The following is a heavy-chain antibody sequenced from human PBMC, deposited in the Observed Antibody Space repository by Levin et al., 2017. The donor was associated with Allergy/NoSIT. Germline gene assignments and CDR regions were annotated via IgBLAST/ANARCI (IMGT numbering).Heavy chain of an antibody. CDR3: AREALRGSTVREIPLDY. V-gene: IGHV1-18*04. J-gene: IGHJ4*02. CDR1: GYTFSNYG. D-gene: IGHD3-16*01. CDR2: INGHSGNT. Sequence: ASVKVSCKSSGYTFSNYGISWVRQAPGQGLEWMGWINGHSGNTKYAQKFQGRVTMTTDTSTTTAYMELRSLRSDDTAVYYCAREALRGSTVREIPLDYWGQGARDTVSS.